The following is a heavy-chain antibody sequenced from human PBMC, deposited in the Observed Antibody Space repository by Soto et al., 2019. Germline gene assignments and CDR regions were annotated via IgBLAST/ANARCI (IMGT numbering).Heavy chain of an antibody. CDR1: GYTFTGHY. CDR3: GRGRSGQIVVFY. Sequence: ASVKGSCKASGYTFTGHYIHWVRQAPEQGPEWMGEIGPESGATRYAQRFQGRVTMTRDMSITTVYMELNNLSPDDTAVYYCGRGRSGQIVVFYWGQATSGTVSS. CDR2: IGPESGAT. V-gene: IGHV1-2*02. D-gene: IGHD1-26*01. J-gene: IGHJ4*02.